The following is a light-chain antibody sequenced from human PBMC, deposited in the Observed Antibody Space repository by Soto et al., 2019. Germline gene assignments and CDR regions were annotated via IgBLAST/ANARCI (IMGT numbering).Light chain of an antibody. V-gene: IGKV1-39*01. Sequence: IPMTQSPASLSASVGDRVTITCRASQTISSYLNWYQHKTGTAPKVLIYGTSNLHSGVPSRFSGSGSGTDFTLTISSLQPEDCATYYCQQSYSVPWTFGQGTKVDNK. J-gene: IGKJ1*01. CDR3: QQSYSVPWT. CDR2: GTS. CDR1: QTISSY.